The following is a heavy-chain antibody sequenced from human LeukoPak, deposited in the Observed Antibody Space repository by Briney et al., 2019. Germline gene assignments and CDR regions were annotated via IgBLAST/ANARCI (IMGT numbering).Heavy chain of an antibody. Sequence: GGSLRLSCAASEFTFTNYAMTWVRQAPGKGLEWVSGISVSGDRTDYADSVKGRFTISRDKSKNTLHLQMNSLRVEDTAVYYCAKDSGYDFFVDYFDYWGQGTLVTVSS. CDR2: ISVSGDRT. J-gene: IGHJ4*02. D-gene: IGHD5-12*01. V-gene: IGHV3-23*01. CDR3: AKDSGYDFFVDYFDY. CDR1: EFTFTNYA.